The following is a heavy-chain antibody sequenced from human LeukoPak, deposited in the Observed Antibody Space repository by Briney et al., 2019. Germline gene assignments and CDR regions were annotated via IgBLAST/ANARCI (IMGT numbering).Heavy chain of an antibody. V-gene: IGHV3-11*01. D-gene: IGHD4-23*01. J-gene: IGHJ4*02. Sequence: PGGSLRLSCAASGFSFSDYYMSWIRQAPGKGLEWVSYMSNSGGTIYYADSVEGRFAMSRDNAKNSLYLQMTSLRAEDTAVYYCARDSGGGNFDYWGQGTVVTVSS. CDR2: MSNSGGTI. CDR3: ARDSGGGNFDY. CDR1: GFSFSDYY.